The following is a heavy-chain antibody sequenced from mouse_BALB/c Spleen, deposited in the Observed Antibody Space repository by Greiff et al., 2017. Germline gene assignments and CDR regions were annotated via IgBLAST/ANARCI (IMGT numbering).Heavy chain of an antibody. CDR3: ARSGIDYDV. V-gene: IGHV1-7*01. J-gene: IGHJ1*01. Sequence: QVQLQQSGAELAKPGASVKMSCKASGYTFTSYWMHWVKQRPGQGLEWIGYINPSTGYTEYNQKFKDKATLTADKSSSTAYMQLSSLTSEDSAVYYCARSGIDYDVWGAGTTVTVSS. D-gene: IGHD1-1*02. CDR1: GYTFTSYW. CDR2: INPSTGYT.